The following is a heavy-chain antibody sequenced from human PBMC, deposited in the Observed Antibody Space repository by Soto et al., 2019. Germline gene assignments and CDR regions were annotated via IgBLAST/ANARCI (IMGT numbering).Heavy chain of an antibody. CDR1: GGSISSGGYY. CDR2: IYYSGST. D-gene: IGHD2-15*01. V-gene: IGHV4-31*03. J-gene: IGHJ4*02. Sequence: SETLSLTCTVSGGSISSGGYYWSWIRQHPGKGLEWIGYIYYSGSTYYNPSLKSRVTISVDTSKNQFSLKLSSVTAADTAVYYCARVTNCSGGSCYSSVFDYWGQGTLVTVSS. CDR3: ARVTNCSGGSCYSSVFDY.